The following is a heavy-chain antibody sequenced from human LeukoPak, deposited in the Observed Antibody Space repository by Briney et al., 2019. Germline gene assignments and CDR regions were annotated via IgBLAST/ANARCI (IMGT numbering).Heavy chain of an antibody. Sequence: GGSLRLSCAASGFTFSSYAMSWVRQAPGKGLEWVSAISGSGGSTYYADSVKGRFTISRDNSKNTLYLQMNSLRAEDTAVYYCAKDRRITIFGVVNLYEDYWGQGTLVTVSS. V-gene: IGHV3-23*01. CDR3: AKDRRITIFGVVNLYEDY. CDR1: GFTFSSYA. CDR2: ISGSGGST. J-gene: IGHJ4*02. D-gene: IGHD3-3*01.